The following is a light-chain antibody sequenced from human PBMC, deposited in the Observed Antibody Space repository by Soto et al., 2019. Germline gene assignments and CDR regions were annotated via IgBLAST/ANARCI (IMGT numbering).Light chain of an antibody. Sequence: QSALTQPASVSGSPGQSITISCTGSSSDVGGYTYVSWYQQHPGKAPKLMIYDVTNRPSGVSSRFSGSKSGNTASLTISGLQAEDEADYYCNSYTTSSTLVFGGGTQLTVL. V-gene: IGLV2-14*01. CDR3: NSYTTSSTLV. CDR1: SSDVGGYTY. CDR2: DVT. J-gene: IGLJ3*02.